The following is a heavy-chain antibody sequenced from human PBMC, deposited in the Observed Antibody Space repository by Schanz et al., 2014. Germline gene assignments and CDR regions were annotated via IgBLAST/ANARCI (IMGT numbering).Heavy chain of an antibody. CDR1: GFTLSSYA. D-gene: IGHD3-9*01. CDR3: AKQIHYDILTVTRN. Sequence: QVQLVESGGGVVQPGRSLRLSCAAYGFTLSSYAMHWVRQAPGKGLEWVAAMSYDGSIKYYGDSVKGRFTISRDNSKNTLYLQMNSLRAEDTAVYYCAKQIHYDILTVTRNWGQGTLVTVSS. V-gene: IGHV3-30*04. CDR2: MSYDGSIK. J-gene: IGHJ4*02.